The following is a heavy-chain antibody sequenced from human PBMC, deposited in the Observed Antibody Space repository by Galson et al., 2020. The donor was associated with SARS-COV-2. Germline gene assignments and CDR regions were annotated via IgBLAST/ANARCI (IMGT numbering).Heavy chain of an antibody. CDR2: ISSSSRYI. J-gene: IGHJ6*02. CDR3: ARVDEVVVAATIYYYYGMDV. CDR1: GFTSSSYS. Sequence: GGSLRLSCAASGFTSSSYSMNWVRQAPVKGLEWVSSISSSSRYIYYADSVKGRFTISRDNAKNSLYLQMNSLRAEDTAVYYCARVDEVVVAATIYYYYGMDVWGQGTTVTVSS. D-gene: IGHD2-15*01. V-gene: IGHV3-21*01.